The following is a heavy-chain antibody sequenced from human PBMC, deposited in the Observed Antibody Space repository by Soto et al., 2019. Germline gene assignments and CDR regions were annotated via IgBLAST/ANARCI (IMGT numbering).Heavy chain of an antibody. CDR2: IWYDGSNK. D-gene: IGHD2-21*02. CDR3: ARDRISPPAYCGGDCYQDFDY. CDR1: GFTFSSYG. V-gene: IGHV3-33*01. J-gene: IGHJ4*02. Sequence: QVQLVESGGGVVQPGRSLRLSCAASGFTFSSYGMHWVRQAPGKGLEWVAVIWYDGSNKYYADSVKGRFTISRDNSKKALYLQMNSLRAEDTAVYYCARDRISPPAYCGGDCYQDFDYWGQGTLVTVSS.